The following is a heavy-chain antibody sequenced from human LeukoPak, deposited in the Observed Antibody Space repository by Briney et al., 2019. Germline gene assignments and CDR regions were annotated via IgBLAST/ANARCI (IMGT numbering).Heavy chain of an antibody. J-gene: IGHJ3*02. Sequence: PGGSLRLSCAASGFTFSSYSMNWVRQAPGKGLEWVSSISSSSSYIYYEDSVKGRFTISRDNAKKSLYLQMNSLRAEDTAVYYCARDGTWTYYYDSSGAADAFDIWGQGTMVTVSS. V-gene: IGHV3-21*01. CDR2: ISSSSSYI. CDR3: ARDGTWTYYYDSSGAADAFDI. D-gene: IGHD3-22*01. CDR1: GFTFSSYS.